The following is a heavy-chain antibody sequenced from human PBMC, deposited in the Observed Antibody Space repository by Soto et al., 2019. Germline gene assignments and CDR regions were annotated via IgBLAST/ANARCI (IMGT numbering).Heavy chain of an antibody. CDR2: INAGNGNT. CDR1: GYTFTSYA. D-gene: IGHD3-22*01. CDR3: ARAIDYYDSSGYKA. Sequence: GASVKVSCKASGYTFTSYAMHWVRQAPGQRLEWMGWINAGNGNTKYSQKFQGRVTITRDTSASTAYMELSSLRSEDTAVYYCARAIDYYDSSGYKAWGQGTLVTVSS. J-gene: IGHJ5*02. V-gene: IGHV1-3*01.